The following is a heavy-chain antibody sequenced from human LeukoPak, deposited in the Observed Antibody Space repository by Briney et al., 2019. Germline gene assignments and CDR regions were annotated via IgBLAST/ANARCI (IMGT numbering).Heavy chain of an antibody. Sequence: GGSLRLSCTASGFTFSSYSMNWVRQAPGKGLEWVSSISSSSSYIYYADSVKGRFTISRDNAKNSLYLQMNSLRAEDTAVYYCGRNAYYYDSSGYISVWGKGTTVTISS. J-gene: IGHJ6*04. D-gene: IGHD3-22*01. CDR3: GRNAYYYDSSGYISV. CDR1: GFTFSSYS. V-gene: IGHV3-21*01. CDR2: ISSSSSYI.